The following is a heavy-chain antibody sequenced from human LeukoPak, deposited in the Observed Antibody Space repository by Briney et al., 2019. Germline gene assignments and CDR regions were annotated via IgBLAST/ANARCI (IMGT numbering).Heavy chain of an antibody. CDR3: TGSFGELTFFDY. J-gene: IGHJ4*02. Sequence: PGGSLRLSCTTSGFTLGDYGMSWVRQAPGKGLEWVGFIRSKAYGGTTENAASVKGRFTISRGDSKSIAYLQMNSLKTEDTAVYYCTGSFGELTFFDYWGLGTLVTVSS. CDR1: GFTLGDYG. CDR2: IRSKAYGGTT. D-gene: IGHD3-10*01. V-gene: IGHV3-49*04.